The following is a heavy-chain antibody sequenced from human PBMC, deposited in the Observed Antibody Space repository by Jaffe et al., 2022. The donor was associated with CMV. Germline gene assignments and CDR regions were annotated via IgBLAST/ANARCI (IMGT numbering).Heavy chain of an antibody. CDR2: IGAIGRNT. D-gene: IGHD3-3*01. Sequence: EEHLLESGGGLIQPGGSLRLSCVGTGFTFSNFAMSWVRQAPGKGLEWVSSIGAIGRNTYYAESVKGRFTISRDNSKNTVYLQMNSLRADDTAVYFCANGGKEVLRFLEWPSETWDYWGRGTLVTVSS. CDR1: GFTFSNFA. J-gene: IGHJ4*02. V-gene: IGHV3-23*01. CDR3: ANGGKEVLRFLEWPSETWDY.